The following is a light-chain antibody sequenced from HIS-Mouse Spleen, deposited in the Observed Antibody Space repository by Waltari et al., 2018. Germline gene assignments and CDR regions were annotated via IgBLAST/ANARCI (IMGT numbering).Light chain of an antibody. CDR2: EDS. V-gene: IGLV3-10*01. CDR3: YSTDSSGNHRV. CDR1: ALPKTY. J-gene: IGLJ2*01. Sequence: SYELTQPPSVSVSPGQTARITCSGDALPKTYAYWYPQKSGQAPVLVIYEDSKRPPGIPEGFSGSSSGTMATLTISGAQVEDEADYYCYSTDSSGNHRVFGGGTKLTVL.